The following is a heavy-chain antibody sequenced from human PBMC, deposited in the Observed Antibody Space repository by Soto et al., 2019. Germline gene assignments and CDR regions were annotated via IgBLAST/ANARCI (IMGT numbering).Heavy chain of an antibody. CDR1: GFTFSSYA. J-gene: IGHJ4*02. CDR2: ISGSGGST. D-gene: IGHD2-15*01. CDR3: AKGRCSGGNCYPRFDY. Sequence: EVQLLESGGGLVQPGGSLRVSCAASGFTFSSYAMSWVRQAPGKGLEWVSTISGSGGSTYYADSVKGRFTISRDNSKNTLYLQMNSLRAEDTAVYYCAKGRCSGGNCYPRFDYWGQGTLVTVSS. V-gene: IGHV3-23*01.